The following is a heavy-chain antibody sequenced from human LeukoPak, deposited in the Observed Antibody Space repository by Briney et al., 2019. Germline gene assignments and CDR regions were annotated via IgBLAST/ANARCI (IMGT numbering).Heavy chain of an antibody. V-gene: IGHV4-30-2*01. CDR2: IYHSGST. Sequence: SETLSLTCAVSGGSISRGGYSWSWIRQPPGKGLEWIGYIYHSGSTYYNPSLKSRVTISVDRSKNQFSLKLSSVTAADTAVYYCARDRLDGSGSGGSLRWFDPWGQGTLVTVSS. D-gene: IGHD3-10*01. CDR1: GGSISRGGYS. CDR3: ARDRLDGSGSGGSLRWFDP. J-gene: IGHJ5*02.